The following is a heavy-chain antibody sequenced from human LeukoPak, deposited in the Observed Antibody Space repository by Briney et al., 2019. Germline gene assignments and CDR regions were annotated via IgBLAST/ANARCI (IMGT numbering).Heavy chain of an antibody. CDR2: ISYDGSNK. CDR3: ARVRGIAVAGTWVY. J-gene: IGHJ4*02. CDR1: GFTFSSYE. V-gene: IGHV3-30*04. D-gene: IGHD6-19*01. Sequence: GGSLRLSCAASGFTFSSYEMNWVRQAPGKGLEWVAVISYDGSNKYYADSVKGRFTISRDNSKNTLYLQMNSLRAEDTAVYYCARVRGIAVAGTWVYWGQGTLVTVSS.